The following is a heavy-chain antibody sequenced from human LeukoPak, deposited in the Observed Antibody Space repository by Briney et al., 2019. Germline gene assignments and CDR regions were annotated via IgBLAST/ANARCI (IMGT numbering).Heavy chain of an antibody. CDR3: AKNAGDYYDSSGYPHLNDY. CDR1: GYSFTSYW. V-gene: IGHV5-51*01. CDR2: IYPGDSDT. D-gene: IGHD3-22*01. Sequence: TGESLKISCKGSGYSFTSYWIGWVRQMPGKGLEWMGIIYPGDSDTRYSPSFQGQVTISADKSISTAYLQWSSLKASDTAMYYCAKNAGDYYDSSGYPHLNDYWGQGTLVTVSS. J-gene: IGHJ4*02.